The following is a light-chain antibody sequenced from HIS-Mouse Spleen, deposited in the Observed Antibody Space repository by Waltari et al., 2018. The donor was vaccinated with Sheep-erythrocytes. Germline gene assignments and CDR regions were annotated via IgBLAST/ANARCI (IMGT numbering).Light chain of an antibody. CDR3: QQLNSYPLLT. V-gene: IGKV1-9*01. J-gene: IGKJ4*01. CDR1: QGISSY. Sequence: DIQLTQSPSFLSASVGDRVTITCRASQGISSYLAWYQQKPGKAPKLLFYAASTLQSGVPSRFSGSVSGTEFTLTISSLQPEDFATYYCQQLNSYPLLTFGGGTKVEIK. CDR2: AAS.